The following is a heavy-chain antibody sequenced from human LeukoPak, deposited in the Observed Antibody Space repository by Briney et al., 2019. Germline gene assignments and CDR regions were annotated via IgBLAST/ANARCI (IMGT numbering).Heavy chain of an antibody. D-gene: IGHD3-22*01. CDR3: ARHRDSNYYYYYYMDV. Sequence: SETLSLTCAVYGGSFSGYYWSWIRQPPGKGLEWIGEINHSGSTNYNPSLKSRVTISVDTSKNQFSLKLSSVTAADTAVYYCARHRDSNYYYYYYMDVWGKGTTVTVSS. J-gene: IGHJ6*03. V-gene: IGHV4-34*01. CDR2: INHSGST. CDR1: GGSFSGYY.